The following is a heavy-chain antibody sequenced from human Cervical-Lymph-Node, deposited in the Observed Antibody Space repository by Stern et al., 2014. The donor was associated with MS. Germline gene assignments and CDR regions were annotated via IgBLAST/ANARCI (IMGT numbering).Heavy chain of an antibody. J-gene: IGHJ4*02. D-gene: IGHD5-18*01. Sequence: QLQLQESGPGLVQPSETLSLTCTVSGGSVSSGNYFWSWIRQPPGKGLEWIGYVSYSGSTNYNPSLKSRVTISVDTSKNQFSLKLTSVTAADTAMYYCARQSSGGYRWGQGTLVTVSS. CDR1: GGSVSSGNYF. CDR3: ARQSSGGYR. V-gene: IGHV4-61*01. CDR2: VSYSGST.